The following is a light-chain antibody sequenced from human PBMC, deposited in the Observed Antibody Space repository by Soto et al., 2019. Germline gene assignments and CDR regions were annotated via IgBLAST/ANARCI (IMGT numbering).Light chain of an antibody. CDR3: MQSTQLRT. J-gene: IGKJ5*01. CDR1: RSLVANDGNAY. CDR2: KVS. V-gene: IGKV2-24*01. Sequence: EIVLTQTPLLSPVTLGQPASISCRSSRSLVANDGNAYLTWLHQRPGQPPRPLIYKVSQRLSGVLDRFSGRGAGTDFTLHISRVESEDVGTYLCMQSTQLRTFGQGTRLEIK.